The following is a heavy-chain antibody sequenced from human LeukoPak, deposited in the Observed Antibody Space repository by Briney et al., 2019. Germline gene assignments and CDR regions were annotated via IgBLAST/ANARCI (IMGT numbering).Heavy chain of an antibody. CDR3: ARGRRYGGPTSNWFDP. J-gene: IGHJ5*02. CDR1: GYSFTGYY. Sequence: ASVKVSCKASGYSFTGYYMHWVRQAPGQGVEWMGWINPNSGGTNYAQKFQGRVTMTRDTSISTAYMELSRLRSDDTAVYYCARGRRYGGPTSNWFDPWGQGTLVTVSS. D-gene: IGHD1-26*01. CDR2: INPNSGGT. V-gene: IGHV1-2*02.